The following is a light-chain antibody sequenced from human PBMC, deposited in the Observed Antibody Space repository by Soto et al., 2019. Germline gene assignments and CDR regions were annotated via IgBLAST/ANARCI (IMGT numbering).Light chain of an antibody. CDR3: QQYNSYRA. V-gene: IGKV1-5*03. CDR2: KAS. Sequence: DIQMTQSPSTLSASVGDRVTITCRASQSIDTWLAWHQQKPGQVPKLLISKASSLESGVPSRFSGSGSGTEFTLTISSLQPDDSATYYCQQYNSYRAFGQGTRLEN. J-gene: IGKJ5*01. CDR1: QSIDTW.